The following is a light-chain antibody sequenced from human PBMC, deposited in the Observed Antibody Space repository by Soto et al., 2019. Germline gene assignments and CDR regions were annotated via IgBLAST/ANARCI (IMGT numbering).Light chain of an antibody. V-gene: IGKV1-39*01. CDR2: AAS. CDR1: QNIRSY. J-gene: IGKJ3*01. Sequence: DLQMTQSPSSLSASVGDRVTITCRASQNIRSYLNWYQQKPGKAPKFLIYAASSLQSGVPSRFSGSGSGTDFTLTISSLQLEDFATYYCQQSYSMFTFGPGTKVDIK. CDR3: QQSYSMFT.